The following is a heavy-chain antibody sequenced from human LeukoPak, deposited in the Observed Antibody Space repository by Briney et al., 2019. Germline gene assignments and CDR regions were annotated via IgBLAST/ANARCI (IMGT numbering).Heavy chain of an antibody. Sequence: SETLSLTCTVSGGSISSYYWSWIRQSPGKGLEWIGEINQSGSTNYNPSLGSRVTIFLDTSKNQFSLKLSSVTAADTAVYYCARTRVFDYWGQGTLVTVSS. CDR3: ARTRVFDY. J-gene: IGHJ4*02. CDR2: INQSGST. V-gene: IGHV4-34*01. CDR1: GGSISSYY.